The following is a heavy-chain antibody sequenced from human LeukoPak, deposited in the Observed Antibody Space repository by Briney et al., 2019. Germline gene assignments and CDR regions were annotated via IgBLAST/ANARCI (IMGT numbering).Heavy chain of an antibody. CDR1: GYTFTSYH. J-gene: IGHJ4*02. V-gene: IGHV1-8*03. Sequence: ASVKVSCKASGYTFTSYHINWVRQAPGQGLEWMGWINPNTDDRGYAQKFQGRLIITSDTSISTAYMELGSPRSEDTAVYFCARTTSFTASGYGYWGQGTLVTVSS. CDR3: ARTTSFTASGYGY. CDR2: INPNTDDR. D-gene: IGHD5-18*01.